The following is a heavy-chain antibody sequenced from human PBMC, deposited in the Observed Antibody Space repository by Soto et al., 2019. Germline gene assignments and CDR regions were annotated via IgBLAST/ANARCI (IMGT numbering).Heavy chain of an antibody. J-gene: IGHJ4*02. CDR1: GYTFTSYA. CDR3: ARGSFWSGYLDY. CDR2: INAGNGNT. V-gene: IGHV1-3*01. D-gene: IGHD3-3*01. Sequence: GSVKVSCKASGYTFTSYAMHWVRQAPGQRLEWMGWINAGNGNTKYSQKFQGRVTITRDTSASTAYMELSSLRSEDTAVYYCARGSFWSGYLDYWGQGTLVTVSS.